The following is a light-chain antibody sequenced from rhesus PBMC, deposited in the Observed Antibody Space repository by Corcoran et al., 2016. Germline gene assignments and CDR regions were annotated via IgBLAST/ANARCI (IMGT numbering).Light chain of an antibody. CDR2: RAS. Sequence: DIQMTQSPSSLSASVGDRVTITCRASQGISTRLAWYQQKPGKAPNLLIYRASNLERGVPSRFSGIGSGTEFAPTISSLQPEDIATYYCQQNNNSPWTFGPGTKVEIK. J-gene: IGKJ1*01. V-gene: IGKV1-69*01. CDR3: QQNNNSPWT. CDR1: QGISTR.